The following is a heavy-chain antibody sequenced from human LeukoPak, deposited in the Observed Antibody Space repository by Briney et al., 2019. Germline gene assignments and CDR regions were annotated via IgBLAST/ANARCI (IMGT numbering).Heavy chain of an antibody. V-gene: IGHV4-38-2*01. Sequence: PSETLSLTCAVSGYSISSGLYWAWIRQPPGKGLEWIGSVFHSGKTSYNSSLKSRVTMSADTSKNQFSLRLRSVTAADTAVYYCARHGSFGTYYFDSWGQGSPFTVSS. D-gene: IGHD3-16*01. CDR2: VFHSGKT. J-gene: IGHJ4*02. CDR1: GYSISSGLY. CDR3: ARHGSFGTYYFDS.